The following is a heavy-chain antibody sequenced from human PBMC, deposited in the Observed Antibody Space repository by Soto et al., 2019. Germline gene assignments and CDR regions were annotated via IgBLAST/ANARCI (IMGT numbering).Heavy chain of an antibody. J-gene: IGHJ4*02. V-gene: IGHV2-5*02. Sequence: SGPTLVNPTQTLTLTCTFSGFSLSTRGVGVGWIRQPPGKALEWLKLIYWDDDKRYSPSLKSRLTITTDTSKNQVVLRMTNMDPVDTATYYCVHRRDSGGHFDHWGQGTLVTVSS. D-gene: IGHD3-22*01. CDR1: GFSLSTRGVG. CDR3: VHRRDSGGHFDH. CDR2: IYWDDDK.